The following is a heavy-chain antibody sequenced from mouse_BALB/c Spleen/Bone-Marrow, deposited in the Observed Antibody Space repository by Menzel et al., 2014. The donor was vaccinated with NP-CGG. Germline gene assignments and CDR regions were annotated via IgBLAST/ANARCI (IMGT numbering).Heavy chain of an antibody. V-gene: IGHV1-69*02. CDR2: IYPSDSYT. J-gene: IGHJ3*01. CDR3: TRDDGSPFAY. Sequence: VQLVESGAELVRPGAPVKLPCKASGYTFTSYWINWVKQRPGQGLEWIGNIYPSDSYTNYNQKFKDKATLTVDKSSSTAYMQLSSPTSEDSAVYYCTRDDGSPFAYWGQGTLVTVSA. CDR1: GYTFTSYW. D-gene: IGHD2-3*01.